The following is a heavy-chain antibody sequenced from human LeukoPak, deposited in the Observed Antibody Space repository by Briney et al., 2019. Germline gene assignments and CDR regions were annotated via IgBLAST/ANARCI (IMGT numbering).Heavy chain of an antibody. CDR1: GGSISDYY. Sequence: SETLSLTCTVSGGSISDYYWSWIRQPPGKGLEWIGYIYYSGSTNYNPSLKSRVTVSADTSKNQISLKLTSVTAADTAVYYCASRPGVAAADYWGQGTLVTVSS. J-gene: IGHJ4*02. CDR2: IYYSGST. V-gene: IGHV4-59*08. CDR3: ASRPGVAAADY. D-gene: IGHD2-15*01.